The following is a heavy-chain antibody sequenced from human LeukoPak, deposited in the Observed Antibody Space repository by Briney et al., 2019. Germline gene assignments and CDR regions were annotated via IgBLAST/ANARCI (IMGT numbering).Heavy chain of an antibody. Sequence: GASVKVSCKASGGTFSSYAISWVRQAPGQGLEWTGGIIPIFGTANYAQKFQGRVTITADESTSTAYMELSSLRSEDTAVYYCATLSGNPTMRPIDYWGQGTLVTVSS. CDR3: ATLSGNPTMRPIDY. D-gene: IGHD4-23*01. V-gene: IGHV1-69*13. CDR2: IIPIFGTA. J-gene: IGHJ4*02. CDR1: GGTFSSYA.